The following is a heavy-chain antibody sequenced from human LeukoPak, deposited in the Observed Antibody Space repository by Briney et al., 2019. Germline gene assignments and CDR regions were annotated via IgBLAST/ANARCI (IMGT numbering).Heavy chain of an antibody. CDR3: VKNGWLDY. Sequence: PSETLSLTCTVSGGSISSSSYYWGWIRQPPGKGLEWVAYISTSGDSTKYADSVEGRFTISRDNAENSLYLLMNSLRVEGTAVYYCVKNGWLDYWGQGILVTVSS. CDR2: ISTSGDST. D-gene: IGHD6-19*01. J-gene: IGHJ4*02. CDR1: GGSISSSSYY. V-gene: IGHV3-11*06.